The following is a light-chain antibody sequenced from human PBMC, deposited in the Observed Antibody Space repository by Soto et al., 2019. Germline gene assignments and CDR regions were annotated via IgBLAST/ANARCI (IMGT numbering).Light chain of an antibody. CDR1: QGISSY. CDR2: AAS. V-gene: IGKV1-9*01. CDR3: QQLNSYPRMYT. J-gene: IGKJ2*01. Sequence: DIQLTQSPSFLSASVGDRVTITCRASQGISSYLAWYQQKPGKAPKLLIYAASTLQSGVPSRFSGSGSGTEFTLTISRLQPEDFATYYCQQLNSYPRMYTFGQGTKLEIK.